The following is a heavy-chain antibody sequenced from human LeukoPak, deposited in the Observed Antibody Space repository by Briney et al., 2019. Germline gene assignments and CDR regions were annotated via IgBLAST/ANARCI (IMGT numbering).Heavy chain of an antibody. V-gene: IGHV3-30*01. J-gene: IGHJ4*02. Sequence: GGSLRLSCAASGFTFSSYAMHWVRQAPGKGLEWVAVISYDGSNKYYADFVKGRFTTSRDNSKNTLYLQMNSLRAEDTAVYYCAREHYDILTAQRSFDYWGQGTLVTVSS. D-gene: IGHD3-9*01. CDR1: GFTFSSYA. CDR3: AREHYDILTAQRSFDY. CDR2: ISYDGSNK.